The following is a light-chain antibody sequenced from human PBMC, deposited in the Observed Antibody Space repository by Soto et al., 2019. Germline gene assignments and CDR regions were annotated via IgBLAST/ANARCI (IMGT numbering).Light chain of an antibody. CDR2: AAS. CDR1: QSIKTY. V-gene: IGKV1-39*01. CDR3: QQTYSTPGK. Sequence: DIQMTQSPSPLSASVGDSVTITCRASQSIKTYLNWYRHKPGEAPKLLIYAASRLQTGVPSRFSGSGSWTFFTLSISSLQPEDFATYYGQQTYSTPGKFGQGTKVE. J-gene: IGKJ1*01.